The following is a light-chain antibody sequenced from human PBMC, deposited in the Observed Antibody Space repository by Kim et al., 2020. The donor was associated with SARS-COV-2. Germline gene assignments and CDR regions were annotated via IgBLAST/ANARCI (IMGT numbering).Light chain of an antibody. CDR2: KAS. V-gene: IGKV1-5*03. Sequence: DIQMTQSPSTLSASVGDRVTITCRASHNIGSWLAWYQQKPGKAPKFVIYKASTLVSGVPSRFSGSGSGTEFTLTISSLQPDDFGSYFCQQYNSFPWTFGRGTKVDIK. CDR1: HNIGSW. J-gene: IGKJ1*01. CDR3: QQYNSFPWT.